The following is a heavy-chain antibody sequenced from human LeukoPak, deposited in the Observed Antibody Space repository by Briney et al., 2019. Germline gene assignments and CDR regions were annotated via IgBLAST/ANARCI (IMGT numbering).Heavy chain of an antibody. CDR3: ARGGSYPGC. D-gene: IGHD1-26*01. V-gene: IGHV3-7*03. CDR1: GFTFSNYW. J-gene: IGHJ4*02. Sequence: SGGSLRLSCVASGFTFSNYWMSWVRQAPGKGLEWVAKIKQDGSEEYYVDSVKGRFTISRDNAKNSLFLQMNSLRVEDTAIYYCARGGSYPGCWGQGTLVTVSS. CDR2: IKQDGSEE.